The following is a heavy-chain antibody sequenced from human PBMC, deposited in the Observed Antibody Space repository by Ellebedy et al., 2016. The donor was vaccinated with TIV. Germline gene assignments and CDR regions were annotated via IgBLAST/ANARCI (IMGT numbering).Heavy chain of an antibody. J-gene: IGHJ5*02. CDR3: ARWFGELLYVRWFDP. D-gene: IGHD3-10*01. CDR1: GDSISRSSSY. CDR2: VYYSGST. Sequence: SETLSLTCTVYGDSISRSSSYWGWIRQPPGKGLEWIGSVYYSGSTDYNPSLKRRVTISADTSKNQFSLRLSSVTAADTAVYYCARWFGELLYVRWFDPWGQGTLVTVSS. V-gene: IGHV4-39*01.